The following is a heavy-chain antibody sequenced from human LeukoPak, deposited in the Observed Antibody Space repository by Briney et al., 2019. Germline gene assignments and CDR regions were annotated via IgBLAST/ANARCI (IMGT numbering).Heavy chain of an antibody. V-gene: IGHV3-53*01. CDR3: ARVVSGIAATVTAAGTFDS. D-gene: IGHD6-13*01. J-gene: IGHJ4*02. CDR2: IYRGGST. Sequence: GGSLRLSCAASGFTVSRNYMPWVRQAPGKGLEWVSVIYRGGSTYYADSVKGRFTISRDNSKNTVYLQMNSLRAEDTAVYFCARVVSGIAATVTAAGTFDSWGQGTQVTVSS. CDR1: GFTVSRNY.